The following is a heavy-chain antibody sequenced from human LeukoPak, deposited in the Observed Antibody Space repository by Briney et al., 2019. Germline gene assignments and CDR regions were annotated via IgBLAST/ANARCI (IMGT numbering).Heavy chain of an antibody. Sequence: GGSLRLSCAASGFTFSSYAMHWVRQAPGKGLEWVSYISDSSRKIYYADFVKGRFTISRDNAKNSLYLQMNSLRDEDTAVYYCARVKAVAGTGGDYWGQGTLVTVSS. J-gene: IGHJ4*02. CDR2: ISDSSRKI. CDR3: ARVKAVAGTGGDY. V-gene: IGHV3-48*02. CDR1: GFTFSSYA. D-gene: IGHD6-19*01.